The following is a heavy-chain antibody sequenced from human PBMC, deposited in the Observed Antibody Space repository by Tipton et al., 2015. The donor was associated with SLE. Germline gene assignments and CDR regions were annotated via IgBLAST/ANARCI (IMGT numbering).Heavy chain of an antibody. D-gene: IGHD1-26*01. V-gene: IGHV4-59*01. CDR2: IYYSGST. Sequence: TLSLTCTVSGGSISSYYWSWIRQPPGKGLEWIGYIYYSGSTNYNPSLKSRVTISVDTSKNQFSLKLSSVTAADTAVYYCARGHSGSYYNYYCIVVWGKGASVTVS. CDR3: ARGHSGSYYNYYCIVV. J-gene: IGHJ6*03. CDR1: GGSISSYY.